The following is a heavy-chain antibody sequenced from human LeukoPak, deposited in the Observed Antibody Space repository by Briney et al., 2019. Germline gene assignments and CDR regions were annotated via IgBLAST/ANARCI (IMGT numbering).Heavy chain of an antibody. J-gene: IGHJ6*02. V-gene: IGHV4-59*01. Sequence: PSETLSLTCTVSGGSISSYYWSWIRQPPGKGLEWIGYIYYSGSTNYNPSLKSRVTISVDTSKNQFSLKLSSVTAADTAVYYCARCSGYSYGSYYYGMDVWGQGTTVTVSS. CDR1: GGSISSYY. CDR3: ARCSGYSYGSYYYGMDV. D-gene: IGHD5-18*01. CDR2: IYYSGST.